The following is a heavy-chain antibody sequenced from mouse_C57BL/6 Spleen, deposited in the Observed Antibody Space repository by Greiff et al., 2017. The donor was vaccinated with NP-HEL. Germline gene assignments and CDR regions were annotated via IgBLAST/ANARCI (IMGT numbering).Heavy chain of an antibody. CDR1: GFTFSDAW. V-gene: IGHV6-6*01. Sequence: DVMLVESGGGLVQPGGSMKLSCAASGFTFSDAWMDWVRQSPEKGLEWVAEIRNKANNHATYYAESVKGRFTISRDDSKSSVYLQMNSLRAEDTGIYYCTRLTTVVAPYAMDYWGQGTSVTVSS. CDR3: TRLTTVVAPYAMDY. J-gene: IGHJ4*01. CDR2: IRNKANNHAT. D-gene: IGHD1-1*01.